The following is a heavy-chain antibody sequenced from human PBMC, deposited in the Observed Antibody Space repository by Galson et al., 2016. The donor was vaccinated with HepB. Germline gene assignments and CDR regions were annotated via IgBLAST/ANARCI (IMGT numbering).Heavy chain of an antibody. J-gene: IGHJ4*02. CDR3: SRDLAPTSYDSSGYYYFDY. D-gene: IGHD3-22*01. CDR1: GFTFGDYA. Sequence: SLRLSCATSGFTFGDYAMGWFRQAPGKGLEWVGFIRSKRYAGTTEYAASVKGRFTISRDDSERSAYLQMKSLKTEDTAVYFCSRDLAPTSYDSSGYYYFDYWGQGALVTVSS. V-gene: IGHV3-49*03. CDR2: IRSKRYAGTT.